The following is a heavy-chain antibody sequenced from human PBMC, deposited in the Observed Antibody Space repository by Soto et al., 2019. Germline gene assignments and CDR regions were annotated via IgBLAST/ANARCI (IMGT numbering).Heavy chain of an antibody. CDR2: ISWNSGSI. Sequence: EVQLVESGGGLVQPGRSLRLSCAASGFTFDDYAMHWVRQAPGKGLEWVSGISWNSGSIGYADSVKGRFTISRDNAKNFLYLQMNSLRAEDTALYYCAKDGGYSYAKGYGMDVWGQGTTVTVSS. CDR3: AKDGGYSYAKGYGMDV. CDR1: GFTFDDYA. D-gene: IGHD5-18*01. J-gene: IGHJ6*02. V-gene: IGHV3-9*01.